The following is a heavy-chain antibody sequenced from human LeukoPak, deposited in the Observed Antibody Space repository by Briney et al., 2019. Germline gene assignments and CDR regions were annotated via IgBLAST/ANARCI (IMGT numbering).Heavy chain of an antibody. CDR3: ARDAQWLRLGSDFDY. D-gene: IGHD5-12*01. V-gene: IGHV1-69*06. CDR1: GGTFSSYA. J-gene: IGHJ4*02. Sequence: SVKVSCKASGGTFSSYAISWVRQAPGQGLEWMGGIIPIFGTANYAQKFQGRVTITADKSTSTAYMELSSLRSEDTAVYYCARDAQWLRLGSDFDYWGQGTLVTVSS. CDR2: IIPIFGTA.